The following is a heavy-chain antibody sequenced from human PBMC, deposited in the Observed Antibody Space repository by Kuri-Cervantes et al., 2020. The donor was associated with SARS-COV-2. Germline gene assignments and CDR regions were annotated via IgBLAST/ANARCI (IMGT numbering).Heavy chain of an antibody. CDR3: SRLMLHTYYDYVWGSYRLDSYYYMDV. J-gene: IGHJ6*03. D-gene: IGHD3-16*02. CDR1: GFLFSASA. V-gene: IGHV3-73*01. CDR2: VRGKANNYAT. Sequence: GGSLRLSCEVSGFLFSASAIHWVRQASGKGLEWVGRVRGKANNYATAYAASVKGRFTISRDDSKNMAYLQMNSLKTEDTAVYYCSRLMLHTYYDYVWGSYRLDSYYYMDVWGKGTAVTVSS.